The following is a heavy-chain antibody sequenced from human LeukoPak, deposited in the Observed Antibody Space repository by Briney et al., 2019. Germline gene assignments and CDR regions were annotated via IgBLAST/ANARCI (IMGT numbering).Heavy chain of an antibody. CDR1: GFAFSTHS. CDR2: ISSTSSPI. J-gene: IGHJ5*02. D-gene: IGHD2-15*01. CDR3: VRDTGYCSGGRCQPFDP. Sequence: GGSLRLSCAASGFAFSTHSMNWVRQGPGKGLEWVSYISSTSSPIYYADSVKGRLTISRDNAKNSLYLQMNSLRAEDTAVYYCVRDTGYCSGGRCQPFDPWGQGTLVTVSS. V-gene: IGHV3-48*01.